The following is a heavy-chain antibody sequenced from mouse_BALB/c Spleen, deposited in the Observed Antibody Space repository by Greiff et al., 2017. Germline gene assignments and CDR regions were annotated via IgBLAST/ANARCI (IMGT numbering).Heavy chain of an antibody. D-gene: IGHD2-14*01. CDR3: ARGHRYDVMDY. J-gene: IGHJ4*01. V-gene: IGHV1S137*01. CDR1: GYTFTDYA. CDR2: ISTYYGDA. Sequence: LVESGAELVRPGVSVKISCKGSGYTFTDYAMHWVKQSHAKSLEWIGVISTYYGDASYNQKFKGKATMTVDKSSSTAYMELARLTSEDSAIYYCARGHRYDVMDYWGQGTSVTVSS.